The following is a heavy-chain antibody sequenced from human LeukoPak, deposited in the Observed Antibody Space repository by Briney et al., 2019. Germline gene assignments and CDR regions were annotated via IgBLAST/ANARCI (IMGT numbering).Heavy chain of an antibody. J-gene: IGHJ4*02. Sequence: PGRSLRLSCAASGFTFSSYGMHWVRQAPGKGLEWVAVISYDGSNKYYADSVKGRFTTSRDNSKNTLYLQMNSLRAEDTAVYYCAKDVFGGGYFGPEYWGQGTLVTVSS. V-gene: IGHV3-30*18. CDR3: AKDVFGGGYFGPEY. CDR1: GFTFSSYG. CDR2: ISYDGSNK. D-gene: IGHD3-16*01.